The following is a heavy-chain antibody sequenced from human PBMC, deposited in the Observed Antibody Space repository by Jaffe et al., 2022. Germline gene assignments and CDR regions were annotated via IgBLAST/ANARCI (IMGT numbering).Heavy chain of an antibody. Sequence: QVQLQESGPGLVKPSETLSLTCAVSGYSISSGYYWGWIRQPPGKGLEWIGSIYHSGSTYYNPSLKSRVTISVDTSKNQFSLKLSSVTAADTAVYYCARGRRYGSGYPYYFDYWGQGTLVTVSS. CDR1: GYSISSGYY. V-gene: IGHV4-38-2*01. CDR2: IYHSGST. CDR3: ARGRRYGSGYPYYFDY. J-gene: IGHJ4*02. D-gene: IGHD3-22*01.